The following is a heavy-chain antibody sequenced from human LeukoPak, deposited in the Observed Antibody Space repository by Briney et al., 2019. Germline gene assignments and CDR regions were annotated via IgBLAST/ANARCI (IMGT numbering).Heavy chain of an antibody. V-gene: IGHV3-21*01. CDR1: GFTFSNHN. J-gene: IGHJ6*03. Sequence: GGSLRLSCADSGFTFSNHNMNWVRQAPGKAMEWVSSITSSGTYTFYADSVKGRFTISRDNVKNSLYLQMDSLGPEDTAVYYCARDPYSGNYGTYYYYYMDVWGKGTTVTISS. CDR2: ITSSGTYT. CDR3: ARDPYSGNYGTYYYYYMDV. D-gene: IGHD1-26*01.